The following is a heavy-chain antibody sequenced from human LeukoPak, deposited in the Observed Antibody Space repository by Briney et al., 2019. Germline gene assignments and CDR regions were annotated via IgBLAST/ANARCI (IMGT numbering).Heavy chain of an antibody. CDR1: GGTFSSYA. V-gene: IGHV1-69*04. J-gene: IGHJ4*02. D-gene: IGHD4-23*01. CDR3: ARSTVVVPGLFDY. CDR2: IIPILGIA. Sequence: ASVKVSCKASGGTFSSYAISWVRQAPGQGLDWMGRIIPILGIANYAQKFQGRVTITADKSTSTAYMELSSLRSEDTAVYYCARSTVVVPGLFDYWGQGTLVTVSS.